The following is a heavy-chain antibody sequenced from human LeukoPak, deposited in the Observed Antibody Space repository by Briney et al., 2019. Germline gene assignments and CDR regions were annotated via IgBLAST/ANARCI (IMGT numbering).Heavy chain of an antibody. CDR1: GFTFSSHY. D-gene: IGHD6-6*01. V-gene: IGHV3-53*01. CDR3: SRVLPTRHYGSSWGFDY. Sequence: PGGSLRLSCAASGFTFSSHYMSWVRQAPGKGLVWVSVIYSGGSTNYAASVKGRFTISRDNSKNTPYLQMNSLRAEAAAVYYCSRVLPTRHYGSSWGFDYWGQGTLVTVSS. J-gene: IGHJ4*02. CDR2: IYSGGST.